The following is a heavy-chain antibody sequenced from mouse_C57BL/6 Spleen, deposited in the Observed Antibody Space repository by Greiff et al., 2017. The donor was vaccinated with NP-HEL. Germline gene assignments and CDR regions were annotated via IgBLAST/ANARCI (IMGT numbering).Heavy chain of an antibody. Sequence: EVQLQQSGPVLVKPGASVKMSCKASGYTFTDYYMNWVKQSHGKSLEWIGVINPYNGGTSYNQKFKGKATLTVDKSSSTAYMELNSLTSEDSAVYYCARGHTAQATTSPLAYWGQGTLVTVSA. CDR2: INPYNGGT. J-gene: IGHJ3*01. D-gene: IGHD3-2*02. CDR3: ARGHTAQATTSPLAY. CDR1: GYTFTDYY. V-gene: IGHV1-19*01.